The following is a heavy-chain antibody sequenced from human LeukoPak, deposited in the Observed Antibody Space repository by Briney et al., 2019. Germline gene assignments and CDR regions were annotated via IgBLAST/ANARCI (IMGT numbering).Heavy chain of an antibody. CDR2: IYNSGST. J-gene: IGHJ4*02. D-gene: IGHD6-6*01. CDR1: GGSIRTYY. Sequence: PSETLSLTCTVAGGSIRTYYWSWIPQPPGKGLEWIGYIYNSGSTDYNPSLKSRVAISVDTSKNQFSLKLSPVTAADTAVYYCARESGYSSSAGFFDFWGEGTLVTVSS. CDR3: ARESGYSSSAGFFDF. V-gene: IGHV4-59*01.